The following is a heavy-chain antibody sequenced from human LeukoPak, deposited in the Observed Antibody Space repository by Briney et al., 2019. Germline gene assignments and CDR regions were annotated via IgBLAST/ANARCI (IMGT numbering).Heavy chain of an antibody. CDR2: TYYSGST. J-gene: IGHJ4*02. Sequence: PSETLSLTCTVSGGSISSYYWSWIRQPPGKGLEWIGYTYYSGSTNYNPSLKSRVTISVDTSKNQFSLNLSSVTAADTAVYYCARIHDYGGYIFDYWGQGTLVTVSS. D-gene: IGHD4-17*01. CDR1: GGSISSYY. CDR3: ARIHDYGGYIFDY. V-gene: IGHV4-59*08.